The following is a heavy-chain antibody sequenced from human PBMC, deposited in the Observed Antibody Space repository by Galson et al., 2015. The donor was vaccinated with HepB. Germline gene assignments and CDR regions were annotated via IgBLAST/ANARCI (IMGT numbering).Heavy chain of an antibody. D-gene: IGHD3/OR15-3a*01. J-gene: IGHJ4*02. CDR3: ARDRYSHNLDAGY. V-gene: IGHV4-39*02. CDR1: GDSISNSNYY. Sequence: SETLSLTCTVSGDSISNSNYYWAWIRQPPGKGLEWIATIYHRGNTYYNPSLQHRVTISIDTSRNEFYLKVNSVTAADTALYYCARDRYSHNLDAGYWGQGTLVTVSS. CDR2: IYHRGNT.